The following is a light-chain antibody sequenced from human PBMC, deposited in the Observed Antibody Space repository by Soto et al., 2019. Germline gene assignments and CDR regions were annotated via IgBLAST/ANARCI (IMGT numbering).Light chain of an antibody. CDR2: DGS. V-gene: IGKV1-33*01. Sequence: DIPMTQSPSSLSASVGDRVTITCQASQDIRHYLNWYQQRPGKAPRSLIYDGSNLETGVPSRFRGSGSGTNFSLSINSLQPEDVATYYCQQYDNFPVSFGGGTKLEIE. CDR1: QDIRHY. J-gene: IGKJ4*01. CDR3: QQYDNFPVS.